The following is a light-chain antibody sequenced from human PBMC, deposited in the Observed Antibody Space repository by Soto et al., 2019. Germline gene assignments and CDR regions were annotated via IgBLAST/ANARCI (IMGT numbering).Light chain of an antibody. CDR1: QSVLYSSNNKNY. V-gene: IGKV4-1*01. Sequence: DIVMTQSPDSLAVSLGERATINCKSSQSVLYSSNNKNYLAWYQQRPGQPPKLLIHWASTRESGVPDRFSGSGSGTDFTLNMTSLQAEDVAVYYCQQYESTPPTFGQGTKLEIK. CDR3: QQYESTPPT. CDR2: WAS. J-gene: IGKJ2*01.